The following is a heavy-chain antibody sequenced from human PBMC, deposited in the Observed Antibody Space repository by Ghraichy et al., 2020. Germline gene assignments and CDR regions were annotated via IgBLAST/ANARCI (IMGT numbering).Heavy chain of an antibody. CDR2: INPDGGGT. V-gene: IGHV1-2*06. D-gene: IGHD1-26*01. Sequence: ASVKVSCKASGYKFTDYYIHWVRQAPGQGLEWMGRINPDGGGTRFAERFQARVTMTRDTSINTVYMDLSRLTYDDTAVYYCARDLVGIDAFDIWGHGTMVSVSS. CDR3: ARDLVGIDAFDI. CDR1: GYKFTDYY. J-gene: IGHJ3*02.